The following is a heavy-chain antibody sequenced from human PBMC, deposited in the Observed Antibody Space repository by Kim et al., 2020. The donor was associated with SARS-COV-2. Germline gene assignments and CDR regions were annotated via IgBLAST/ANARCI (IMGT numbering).Heavy chain of an antibody. CDR3: TRFKWFGEEGF. V-gene: IGHV3-23*01. CDR1: GFSFTNYA. D-gene: IGHD3-10*01. CDR2: ISGSGGDT. Sequence: GGFLRLSCVGSGFSFTNYAMSWVRQAPGKGLDWVSRISGSGGDTFYADSVKGRFTISRDNSKNTLYLQMNSLRVEDTAVYYCTRFKWFGEEGFWGQGTLVIVSS. J-gene: IGHJ4*02.